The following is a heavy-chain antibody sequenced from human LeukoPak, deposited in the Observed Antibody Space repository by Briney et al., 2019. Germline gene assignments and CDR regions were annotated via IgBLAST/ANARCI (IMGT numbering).Heavy chain of an antibody. D-gene: IGHD1-20*01. Sequence: PSETLSLTCTVSGGSISSYYWSWIRQPPEKGLEWIGYIYYSGSTNYNPSLKSRVTISVDTSKNQFSLKLSSVTAADTAVYYCARGGITGTFDYWGQGTLVTVSS. J-gene: IGHJ4*02. V-gene: IGHV4-59*01. CDR2: IYYSGST. CDR3: ARGGITGTFDY. CDR1: GGSISSYY.